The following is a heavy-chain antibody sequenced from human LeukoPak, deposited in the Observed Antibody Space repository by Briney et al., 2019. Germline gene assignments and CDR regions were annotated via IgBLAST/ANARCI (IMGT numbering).Heavy chain of an antibody. D-gene: IGHD3-22*01. Sequence: PSETLSLTCTVSGGSISSSSYYWGWVRQPPGKGLEWIGDIYYSGRTYYNSSPQSRLTISLDTSKNQFSLKLNSVTAADTAVYYCARRRYYDSTGYLDWGQGTLVTVSP. CDR3: ARRRYYDSTGYLD. CDR2: IYYSGRT. CDR1: GGSISSSSYY. V-gene: IGHV4-39*01. J-gene: IGHJ1*01.